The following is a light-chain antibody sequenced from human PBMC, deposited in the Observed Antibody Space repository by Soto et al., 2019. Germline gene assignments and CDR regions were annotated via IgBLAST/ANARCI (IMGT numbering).Light chain of an antibody. CDR1: QSVSSSY. J-gene: IGKJ3*01. CDR3: QQYVSSPHT. Sequence: EIVLTQSPGTLSLSPGERATLSCRASQSVSSSYLAWYQQKPGQAPRLLIYGASSRATGIPDRFSGSGSGTDFTLTISRLEPEDFAVYYCQQYVSSPHTCGPGTTVDIK. V-gene: IGKV3-20*01. CDR2: GAS.